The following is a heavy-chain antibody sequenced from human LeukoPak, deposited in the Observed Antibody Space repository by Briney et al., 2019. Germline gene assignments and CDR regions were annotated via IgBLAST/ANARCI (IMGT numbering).Heavy chain of an antibody. CDR2: IRYDGSNK. V-gene: IGHV3-30*02. Sequence: GGSLRLSCAASGFTFSSYGMHWVRQAPGKGLEWVAFIRYDGSNKYYADSVKGRFTISRDNSKNTLYLQMGSLRAEDMAVYYCARDRKGYCSSTSCYTLDYWGQGTLVTVSS. D-gene: IGHD2-2*02. CDR3: ARDRKGYCSSTSCYTLDY. J-gene: IGHJ4*02. CDR1: GFTFSSYG.